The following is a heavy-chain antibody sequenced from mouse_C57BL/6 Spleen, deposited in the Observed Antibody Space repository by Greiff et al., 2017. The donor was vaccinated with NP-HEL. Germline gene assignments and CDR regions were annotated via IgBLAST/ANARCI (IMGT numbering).Heavy chain of an antibody. D-gene: IGHD1-1*01. J-gene: IGHJ1*03. CDR3: AREGILDGSSYGWYFDV. CDR1: GYTFTDHT. V-gene: IGHV1-78*01. CDR2: IYPRDGST. Sequence: VQLQESDAELVKPGASVKISCKVSGYTFTDHTIHWMKQRPEQGLEWIGYIYPRDGSTKYNEKFKGKATLTADKSSSTAYMQLNSLTSEDSAVYFCAREGILDGSSYGWYFDVWGTGTTVTVSS.